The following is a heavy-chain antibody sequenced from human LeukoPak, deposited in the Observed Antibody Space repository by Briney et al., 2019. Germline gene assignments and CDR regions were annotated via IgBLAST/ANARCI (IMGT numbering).Heavy chain of an antibody. V-gene: IGHV3-7*01. J-gene: IGHJ4*02. Sequence: GGSLRLSCAASGFSFNTYWMSWVRQAPGKGLEWVANIKPDGNEKYYVDSVKGRFTISRDNAKNSLYLQMNSLRAEDTAVYYCAREMGYSFDYWGQGTLVTVSS. CDR1: GFSFNTYW. CDR3: AREMGYSFDY. CDR2: IKPDGNEK. D-gene: IGHD6-13*01.